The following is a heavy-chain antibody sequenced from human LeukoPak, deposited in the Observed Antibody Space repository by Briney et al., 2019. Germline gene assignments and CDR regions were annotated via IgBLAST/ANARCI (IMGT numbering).Heavy chain of an antibody. J-gene: IGHJ1*01. CDR1: GGTFSSYA. V-gene: IGHV1-69*13. Sequence: GASVKVSCKASGGTFSSYAISWVRQAPGQGLEWMGGIIPIFGTANYAQKFQGRVTITADESTSTAYMELSSLRSEDTAVYYCARDSASYCGGDCPPKYFQHWGQGTLVTVSS. CDR3: ARDSASYCGGDCPPKYFQH. D-gene: IGHD2-21*02. CDR2: IIPIFGTA.